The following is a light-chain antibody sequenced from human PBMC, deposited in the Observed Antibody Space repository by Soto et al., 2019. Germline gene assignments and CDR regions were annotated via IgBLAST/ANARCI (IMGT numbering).Light chain of an antibody. CDR1: QSVTTT. J-gene: IGKJ4*01. Sequence: EVVMSQSPATLSVSPGERVTFSCRASQSVTTTLAWYQHKPGQSPSLLISDASTGASGIPPRFSGSGSGTEFTLTIDRLQSADFAVYYCQQYDRWPVTFGGGTKVDIK. V-gene: IGKV3-15*01. CDR2: DAS. CDR3: QQYDRWPVT.